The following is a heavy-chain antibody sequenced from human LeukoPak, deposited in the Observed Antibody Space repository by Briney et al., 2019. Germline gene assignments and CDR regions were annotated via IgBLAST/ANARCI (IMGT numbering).Heavy chain of an antibody. D-gene: IGHD5-24*01. Sequence: GGSLRLSCAASGFTFSNSAMSWVRQAPGKGLEWVSTLSGSGITTYYADSVKGRFTISRDNAKNSLYLQMNSLRAEDTAVYYCARSEDTALWLVGDYWGQGTLVTVSS. CDR3: ARSEDTALWLVGDY. J-gene: IGHJ4*02. CDR1: GFTFSNSA. V-gene: IGHV3-48*04. CDR2: LSGSGITT.